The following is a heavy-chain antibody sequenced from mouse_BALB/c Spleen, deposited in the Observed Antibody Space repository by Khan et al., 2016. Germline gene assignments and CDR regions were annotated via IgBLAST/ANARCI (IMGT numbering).Heavy chain of an antibody. CDR2: IRSKSKDYAT. D-gene: IGHD2-12*01. V-gene: IGHV10-1*02. J-gene: IGHJ3*01. CDR1: GLTLNTYA. CDR3: VRDYDGGFAY. Sequence: EVQLVESGGGLVQPKGSLKLSCAASGLTLNTYAMNWVRQAPGKGLEWVARIRSKSKDYATYYDESVKDRFTISRDDSQNILYLEMNNLKTEDSAIYYCVRDYDGGFAYWGQGTLVTVSP.